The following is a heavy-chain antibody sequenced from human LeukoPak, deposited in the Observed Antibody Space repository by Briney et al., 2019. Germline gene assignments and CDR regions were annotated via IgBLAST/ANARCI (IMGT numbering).Heavy chain of an antibody. CDR3: ARWATSFDL. CDR2: IKQDGSEK. D-gene: IGHD3-3*01. CDR1: GFTFSNYW. J-gene: IGHJ4*02. Sequence: GGSLRLSCAASGFTFSNYWMSRVRQAPGKGLAWVANIKQDGSEKYYVDSVTGRFTISRDNAKNSLFLQMNSLRAEDTAVYYCARWATSFDLWGQGTLVTVSS. V-gene: IGHV3-7*01.